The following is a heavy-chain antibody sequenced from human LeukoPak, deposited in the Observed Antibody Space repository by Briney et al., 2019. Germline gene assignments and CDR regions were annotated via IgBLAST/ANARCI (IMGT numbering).Heavy chain of an antibody. CDR2: INTNTGNP. V-gene: IGHV7-4-1*02. CDR1: GYTFTSYA. CDR3: ARGGSYEREGGKYWFDP. Sequence: ASVKVSCKASGYTFTSYAMNWVRQAPGQGLEWMGWINTNTGNPTYAQGFTGRFVFSLDTSVSTAYLQISSLKAEDTAVYYCARGGSYEREGGKYWFDPWGQGTLVTVSS. D-gene: IGHD1-26*01. J-gene: IGHJ5*02.